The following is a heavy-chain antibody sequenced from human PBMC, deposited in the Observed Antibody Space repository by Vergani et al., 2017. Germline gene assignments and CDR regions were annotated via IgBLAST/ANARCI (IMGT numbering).Heavy chain of an antibody. D-gene: IGHD3-22*01. J-gene: IGHJ3*02. Sequence: VQLVESGGGLVKPGGSLRLSCAASGFTFSSYAMHWVRQAPGKGLEWVAVISYDGSNKYYADSVKGRFTISRDNSKNTLYLQMNSLRAEDTAVYYCAKDYYDSSGSAGDAFDIWGQGTMVTVSS. CDR2: ISYDGSNK. CDR1: GFTFSSYA. V-gene: IGHV3-30*04. CDR3: AKDYYDSSGSAGDAFDI.